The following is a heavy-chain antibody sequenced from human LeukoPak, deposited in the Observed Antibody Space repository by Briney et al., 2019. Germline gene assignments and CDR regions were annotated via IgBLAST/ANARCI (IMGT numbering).Heavy chain of an antibody. V-gene: IGHV1-2*02. Sequence: ASVKVSCKTSGYTFSDYYMHWVRQAPGQGLEWMGWINPNSGGTNYAQNFQGRVTMTRDTSINTAYMELSSLRSDDTAVYYCARGGDGYNRRFDYWGQGTLVTVSS. CDR2: INPNSGGT. J-gene: IGHJ4*02. D-gene: IGHD5-24*01. CDR1: GYTFSDYY. CDR3: ARGGDGYNRRFDY.